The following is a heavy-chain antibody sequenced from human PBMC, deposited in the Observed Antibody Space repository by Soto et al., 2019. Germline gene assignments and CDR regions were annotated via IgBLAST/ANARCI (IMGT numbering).Heavy chain of an antibody. CDR1: GGSVSSYY. CDR2: IYYSGTT. CDR3: ARGSYYYGLDV. J-gene: IGHJ6*02. V-gene: IGHV4-59*02. Sequence: PSETLSLTCTVSGGSVSSYYWFWIRQPPGRGLEWIGYIYYSGTTNYSPSLKSRVTISADTSKNQFSLKLTSVTAADTAVYYCARGSYYYGLDVWGQGTTVTVSS. D-gene: IGHD3-10*01.